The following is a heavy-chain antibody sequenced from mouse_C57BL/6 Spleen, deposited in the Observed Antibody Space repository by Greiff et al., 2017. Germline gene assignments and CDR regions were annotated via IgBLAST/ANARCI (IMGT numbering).Heavy chain of an antibody. D-gene: IGHD1-1*01. J-gene: IGHJ3*01. Sequence: VQLQQSGAELVRPGASVKLSRTASGFNIKDDYMHWVKQRPEQGLEWIGWIDPENGDTEYASKFQGKATITADTSSNTAYLQLRSLTSEETAVYYCTPLREYGSSLFAYWGQGTLVTVSA. CDR2: IDPENGDT. V-gene: IGHV14-4*01. CDR3: TPLREYGSSLFAY. CDR1: GFNIKDDY.